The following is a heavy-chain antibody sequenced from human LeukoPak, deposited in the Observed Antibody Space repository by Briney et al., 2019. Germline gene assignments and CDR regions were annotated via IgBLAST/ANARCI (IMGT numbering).Heavy chain of an antibody. V-gene: IGHV1-24*01. J-gene: IGHJ5*02. CDR2: FDPEDGET. CDR1: GYTLTELS. D-gene: IGHD2-15*01. CDR3: ARDGNCSGGSCYSYNWFDP. Sequence: GASVKVSCKVSGYTLTELSMHWVRQAPGKGLESMGGFDPEDGETIYAQKFQGRVTMTEDTSTDTAYMELSSLRSEDTAVYYCARDGNCSGGSCYSYNWFDPWGQGTLVTVSS.